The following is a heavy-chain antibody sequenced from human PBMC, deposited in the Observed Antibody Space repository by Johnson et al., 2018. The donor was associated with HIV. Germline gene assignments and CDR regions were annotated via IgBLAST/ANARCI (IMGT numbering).Heavy chain of an antibody. CDR2: ISWDGGST. CDR3: AKGNHYYDSMDAFDI. D-gene: IGHD3-22*01. CDR1: GFTFDDYV. Sequence: VQLVESGGGVVRPGGSLRLSCAASGFTFDDYVMHWVRQAPGKGLEWVSLISWDGGSTYYADSVKGRFTISRDNGKNSLYLQMNSLRAEDTALYYCAKGNHYYDSMDAFDIWGQGTMVTVSS. J-gene: IGHJ3*02. V-gene: IGHV3-43D*03.